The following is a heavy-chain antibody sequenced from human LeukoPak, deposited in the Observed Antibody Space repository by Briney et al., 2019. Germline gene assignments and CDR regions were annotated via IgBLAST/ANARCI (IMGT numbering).Heavy chain of an antibody. CDR3: ARVQYSYGAASFDY. D-gene: IGHD5-18*01. CDR1: GGSISSYY. V-gene: IGHV4-59*01. CDR2: IYYSGST. J-gene: IGHJ4*02. Sequence: SETLSLTCTVSGGSISSYYWSWIRQPPGKGLEWIGYIYYSGSTNYNPSLKSRVTISVDTSKNQFSLKLSSVTAADTAVYYCARVQYSYGAASFDYWGQGTLVTVSS.